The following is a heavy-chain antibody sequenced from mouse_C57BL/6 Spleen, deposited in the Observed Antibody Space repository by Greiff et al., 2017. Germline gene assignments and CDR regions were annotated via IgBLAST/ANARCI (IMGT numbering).Heavy chain of an antibody. J-gene: IGHJ2*01. Sequence: ESGPGLVKPSQSLSLTCSVTGYSITSGYYWNWIRQFPGNKLEWMGYISYDGSNNYNPSLKNRISITRDTSKNQFFLKLNSVTTEDTATYYCARETRDGFDYWGQGTTLTVSS. D-gene: IGHD3-3*01. CDR3: ARETRDGFDY. V-gene: IGHV3-6*01. CDR2: ISYDGSN. CDR1: GYSITSGYY.